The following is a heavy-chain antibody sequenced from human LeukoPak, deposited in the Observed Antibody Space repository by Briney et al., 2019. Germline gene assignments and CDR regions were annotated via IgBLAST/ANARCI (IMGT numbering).Heavy chain of an antibody. J-gene: IGHJ4*02. CDR1: DDSISNYY. CDR3: AGAKKGVAGFFDY. Sequence: KASETLSLTCTVSDDSISNYYWSWIRQPPGKGLEWIGYIFYSGSTNYNPSLKGRLTISVDTSKRQFSLKLSSVTAADTAIYYCAGAKKGVAGFFDYWGQGTLVTVSS. D-gene: IGHD6-19*01. V-gene: IGHV4-59*01. CDR2: IFYSGST.